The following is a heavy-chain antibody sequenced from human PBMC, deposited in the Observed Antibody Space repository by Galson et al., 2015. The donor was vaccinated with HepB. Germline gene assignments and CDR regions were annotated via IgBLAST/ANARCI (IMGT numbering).Heavy chain of an antibody. D-gene: IGHD2-15*01. CDR3: ARGRTYCSGGSCYLLDY. CDR1: GYTFTSYY. J-gene: IGHJ4*02. CDR2: INPSGGST. Sequence: SVKVSYKASGYTFTSYYMHWVRQAPGQGLEWMGIINPSGGSTSYAQKFQGRVTMTRNTSISTAYMELSSLRSEDTAVYYCARGRTYCSGGSCYLLDYWGQGTLVTVSS. V-gene: IGHV1-46*01.